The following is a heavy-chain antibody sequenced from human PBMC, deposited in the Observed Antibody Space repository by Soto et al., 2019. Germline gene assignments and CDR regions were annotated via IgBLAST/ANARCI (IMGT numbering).Heavy chain of an antibody. Sequence: ASVKVSCKASGGTFSSYAISWVRQAPGQGLEWMGGIIPIFGTANYAQKFQGRVTITADESTSTAYMELSSLRSEDTAVYYCASPSPHGHKAPDYWGQGTLVTVSS. CDR3: ASPSPHGHKAPDY. CDR2: IIPIFGTA. CDR1: GGTFSSYA. J-gene: IGHJ4*02. V-gene: IGHV1-69*13.